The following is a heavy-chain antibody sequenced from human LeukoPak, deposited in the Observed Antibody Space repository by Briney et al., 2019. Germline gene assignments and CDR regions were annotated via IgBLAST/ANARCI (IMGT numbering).Heavy chain of an antibody. CDR2: IYYSGTT. CDR3: ARQISDYYYYYMDV. CDR1: GGSISSSNYY. Sequence: PSETLSLTCTVSGGSISSSNYYSGWIRQPPGKGLEWIGTIYYSGTTYYNPSLESRVTISEDTSKNQFSLTLRSVTAADTAVYYCARQISDYYYYYMDVWGKGTTVTVSS. J-gene: IGHJ6*03. D-gene: IGHD3-10*01. V-gene: IGHV4-39*01.